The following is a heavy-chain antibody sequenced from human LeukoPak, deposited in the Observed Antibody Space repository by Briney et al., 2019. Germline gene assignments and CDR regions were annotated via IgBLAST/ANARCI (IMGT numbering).Heavy chain of an antibody. Sequence: GGSLRLSCAASGFTFDDFGMNWVRQVPGKGLEWVSTINWNGGSTGYADSVKGRFTISSDNAKNSLYLQMNSLRAEDTALYYCARARDSSGFSSLDYWGQGTLVTVSS. J-gene: IGHJ4*02. CDR3: ARARDSSGFSSLDY. CDR1: GFTFDDFG. V-gene: IGHV3-20*04. D-gene: IGHD3-22*01. CDR2: INWNGGST.